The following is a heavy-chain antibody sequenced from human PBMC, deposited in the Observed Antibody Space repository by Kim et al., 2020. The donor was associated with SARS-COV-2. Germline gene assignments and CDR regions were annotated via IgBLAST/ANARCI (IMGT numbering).Heavy chain of an antibody. CDR3: AKGSGDYGAFDT. CDR2: MCASGGGI. J-gene: IGHJ4*02. Sequence: GGSLRLSCAASGFTFSTYAMTWVRQAPGKGLEWVSGMCASGGGIYHADSVKGRFTISRDNSKNTLYLHMNSLRAEDTAVYYCAKGSGDYGAFDTWGQGTLVTVSS. V-gene: IGHV3-23*01. CDR1: GFTFSTYA. D-gene: IGHD2-21*02.